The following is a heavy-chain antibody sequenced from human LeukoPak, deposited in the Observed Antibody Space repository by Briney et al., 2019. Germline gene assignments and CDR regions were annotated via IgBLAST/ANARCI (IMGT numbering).Heavy chain of an antibody. V-gene: IGHV1-46*03. J-gene: IGHJ6*03. CDR3: TRATIFGVVVHYYYMDV. CDR1: GYTFISYY. CDR2: INPSGGST. Sequence: ASVKISCKASGYTFISYYIHWVRQAPGQGLEWMGIINPSGGSTSYAQKFQGRVTMTRDTSTSTVYMELSSLRSDDTAVYYCTRATIFGVVVHYYYMDVWGKGTTVTVSS. D-gene: IGHD3-3*01.